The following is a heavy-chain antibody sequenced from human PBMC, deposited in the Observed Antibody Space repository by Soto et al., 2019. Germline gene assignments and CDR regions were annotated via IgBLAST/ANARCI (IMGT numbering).Heavy chain of an antibody. CDR3: SRGTYYPQSSGLHAYY. V-gene: IGHV3-30*03. Sequence: GGSLRLSFATSGFSFNDYAMYWVRQAPGQGLEWVAIISSHAHHQFYLDNLRGRFTVSRDNSNNTLYLQMNILRPEDTAVYYCSRGTYYPQSSGLHAYYWGTGTVVTVSS. D-gene: IGHD3-22*01. CDR1: GFSFNDYA. J-gene: IGHJ4*02. CDR2: ISSHAHHQ.